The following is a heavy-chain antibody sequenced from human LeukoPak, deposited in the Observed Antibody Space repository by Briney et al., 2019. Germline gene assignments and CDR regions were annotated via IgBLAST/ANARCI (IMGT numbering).Heavy chain of an antibody. V-gene: IGHV1-2*02. D-gene: IGHD6-6*01. J-gene: IGHJ4*02. CDR3: ASYPRYSSSPPFDY. CDR2: INPNTGGT. Sequence: ASVKVSCKASGYIFTGQDMHWVRQAPGQGLEWMGWINPNTGGTHYAQRFRGRATMTRDTSISTAYIELRSLRSDDTAVYYCASYPRYSSSPPFDYWGQGTLVTVSS. CDR1: GYIFTGQD.